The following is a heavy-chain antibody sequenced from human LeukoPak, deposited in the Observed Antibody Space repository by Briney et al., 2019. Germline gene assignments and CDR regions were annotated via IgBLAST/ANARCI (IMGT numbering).Heavy chain of an antibody. CDR1: GDSISSGSFY. CDR3: ARGGISVVRGLDH. CDR2: SYDSGAG. J-gene: IGHJ4*02. V-gene: IGHV4-31*03. Sequence: SQTLSLTCTVSGDSISSGSFYWTWIRQRPGKGLEWIGYSYDSGAGNYNPSLESRLTISVDTSKNQFSLNLKSLTAADTAVYYCARGGISVVRGLDHWGQGTLVIVSS. D-gene: IGHD3-10*01.